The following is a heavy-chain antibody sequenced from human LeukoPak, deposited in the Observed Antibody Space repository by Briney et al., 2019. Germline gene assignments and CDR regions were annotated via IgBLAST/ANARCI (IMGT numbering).Heavy chain of an antibody. J-gene: IGHJ3*02. CDR3: ARDAFGRAFDI. CDR2: ISAYNGNT. Sequence: WMGWISAYNGNTNYAQKLQGRVTMTTDTSTSTAYMELRSLRSDDTAVYYCARDAFGRAFDIWGQGTMVTVSS. V-gene: IGHV1-18*01. D-gene: IGHD3-16*01.